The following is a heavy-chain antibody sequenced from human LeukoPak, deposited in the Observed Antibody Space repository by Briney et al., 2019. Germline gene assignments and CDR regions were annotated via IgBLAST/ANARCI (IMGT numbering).Heavy chain of an antibody. J-gene: IGHJ6*02. CDR3: VRDGSHYDILTGYSLPYYYYYGMDV. CDR1: GFTFSNFW. V-gene: IGHV3-7*01. CDR2: IKHDGTEK. Sequence: GGSLRLSCAASGFTFSNFWMNWVRQAPGKGLEWVANIKHDGTEKDYMDSVKGRFTISRDSAKNSLYLQMKNLRAEDTAVYYCVRDGSHYDILTGYSLPYYYYYGMDVWGQGTTVTVSS. D-gene: IGHD3-9*01.